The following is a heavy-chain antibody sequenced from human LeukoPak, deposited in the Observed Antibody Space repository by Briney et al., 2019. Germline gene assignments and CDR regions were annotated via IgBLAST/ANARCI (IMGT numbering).Heavy chain of an antibody. CDR3: ARLYYDFWSGYPDY. J-gene: IGHJ4*02. D-gene: IGHD3-3*01. Sequence: SETLSLTCTVSGGSISSSSYYWGWNRQPPGKGLEWIGSIYYSGSTYYNPSLKSRVTISVDTSKNQFSLKLSSVTAADTAVYYCARLYYDFWSGYPDYWGQGTLVTVSS. CDR1: GGSISSSSYY. V-gene: IGHV4-39*01. CDR2: IYYSGST.